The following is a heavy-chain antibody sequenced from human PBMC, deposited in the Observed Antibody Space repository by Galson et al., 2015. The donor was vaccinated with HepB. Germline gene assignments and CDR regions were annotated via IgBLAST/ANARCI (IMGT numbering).Heavy chain of an antibody. CDR2: ISYDGSNK. CDR1: GFTFSSYA. J-gene: IGHJ3*02. D-gene: IGHD6-19*01. Sequence: SLRLSCAASGFTFSSYAMHWVRQAPGKGLEWVAVISYDGSNKYYADSVKGRFTISRDNSKNTLYLQMNSLRAEDTAVYYCARDWGIAVAGRGSGAFDIWGQGTMVTVPS. CDR3: ARDWGIAVAGRGSGAFDI. V-gene: IGHV3-30*04.